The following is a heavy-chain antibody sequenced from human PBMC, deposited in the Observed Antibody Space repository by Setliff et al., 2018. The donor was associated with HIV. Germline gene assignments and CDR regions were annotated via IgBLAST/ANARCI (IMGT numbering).Heavy chain of an antibody. CDR1: GFTFSSYA. CDR3: TRGARPTDEYVWFDP. J-gene: IGHJ5*02. V-gene: IGHV3-23*01. Sequence: PGGSLRLSCAASGFTFSSYAMSWVRQAPGKGLEWVSAISGSGGSTWYADSVKGRFTISRDNSKNTLYLQMNSLRAEDTAVYYCTRGARPTDEYVWFDPWGQGTLVTVSS. CDR2: ISGSGGST. D-gene: IGHD4-17*01.